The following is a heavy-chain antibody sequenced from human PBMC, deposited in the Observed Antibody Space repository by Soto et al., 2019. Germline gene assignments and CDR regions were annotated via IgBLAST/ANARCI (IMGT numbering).Heavy chain of an antibody. V-gene: IGHV3-53*02. Sequence: EVQLVETGGGLIQPGGSLRLSCAASGFDVRSNFMSWVRQVPGKGLEWVSAIYSGGNTVYADSVKGRFTISRDISNNTVYLQLNTLRAEDTAVYYCARDRGYFDCWGLGTLVTVSS. CDR2: IYSGGNT. CDR3: ARDRGYFDC. CDR1: GFDVRSNF. J-gene: IGHJ4*02.